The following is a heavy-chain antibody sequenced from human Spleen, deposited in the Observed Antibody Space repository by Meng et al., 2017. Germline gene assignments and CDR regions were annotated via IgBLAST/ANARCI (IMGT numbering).Heavy chain of an antibody. J-gene: IGHJ4*02. CDR1: GFTFSSYD. D-gene: IGHD2-15*01. Sequence: GESLKISCAASGFTFSSYDMNWVRQAPGKGLEWVSAISGGGGSTYYADSVKGRLTIFRDNSKNTLYLQMNSLRAEDTAVYYCAKGLGSHDYWGQGTLVTVSS. V-gene: IGHV3-23*01. CDR3: AKGLGSHDY. CDR2: ISGGGGST.